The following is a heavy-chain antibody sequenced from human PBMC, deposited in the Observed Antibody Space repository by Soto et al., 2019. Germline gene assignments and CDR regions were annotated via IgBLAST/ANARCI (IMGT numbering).Heavy chain of an antibody. CDR1: GFTFSSYW. Sequence: PGGSLRLSCAASGFTFSSYWMSWVRQAPGKGLEWVANIKQDGSEKYYVDPVKGRFTISRDNAKNSLYLQMNSLRAEDTAVYYCAREGVATSWRLRGYGMDVWGQGTTVTVSS. CDR2: IKQDGSEK. J-gene: IGHJ6*02. V-gene: IGHV3-7*03. D-gene: IGHD5-12*01. CDR3: AREGVATSWRLRGYGMDV.